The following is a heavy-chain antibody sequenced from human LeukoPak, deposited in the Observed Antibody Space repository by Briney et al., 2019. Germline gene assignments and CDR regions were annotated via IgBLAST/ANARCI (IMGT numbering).Heavy chain of an antibody. CDR3: AAYHVSHSESGY. V-gene: IGHV3-21*01. CDR2: ISNSPSHI. J-gene: IGHJ4*02. CDR1: GFTFYTYA. D-gene: IGHD1-14*01. Sequence: GGSLRLSCATSGFTFYTYAMNWVRQAPGKGLEWVSSISNSPSHIFYADSVKGRFTISRDNAKNSLYLQMNSLRAEDTAVYYCAAYHVSHSESGYWGQGTLVTVSS.